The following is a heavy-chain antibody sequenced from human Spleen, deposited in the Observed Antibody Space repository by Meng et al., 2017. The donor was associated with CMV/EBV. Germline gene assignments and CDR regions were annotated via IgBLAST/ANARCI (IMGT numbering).Heavy chain of an antibody. D-gene: IGHD4-23*01. Sequence: KVSCKGSGYSFTSYWIAWVRQMPGKGLEWMGIIYPGDSDTRYSPSFQGQVTISADKSISTAYLQWSSLKASDTAMYYCARLGDDYGGNSDAFDIWGQGTMVT. CDR2: IYPGDSDT. V-gene: IGHV5-51*01. CDR1: GYSFTSYW. J-gene: IGHJ3*02. CDR3: ARLGDDYGGNSDAFDI.